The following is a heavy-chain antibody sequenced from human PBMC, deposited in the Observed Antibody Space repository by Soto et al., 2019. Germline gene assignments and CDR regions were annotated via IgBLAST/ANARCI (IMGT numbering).Heavy chain of an antibody. CDR2: INHSGST. J-gene: IGHJ6*03. CDR1: GGSFSGYY. V-gene: IGHV4-34*01. CDR3: ARTKAYCYYMDV. Sequence: QVQLQQWGAGLLKPSETLSLTCAVYGGSFSGYYWSWIRQPPGKGLEWIGEINHSGSTNYNPSLKSRVTISVDTAKNQFSLKLSSVTAADTAVYYCARTKAYCYYMDVWGNGTTVTVSS.